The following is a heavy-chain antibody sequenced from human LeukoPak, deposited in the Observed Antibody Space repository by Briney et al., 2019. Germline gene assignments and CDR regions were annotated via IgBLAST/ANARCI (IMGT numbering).Heavy chain of an antibody. CDR2: IWYDTSNK. Sequence: GRSLRLSCAASGFTFSSSGMHWVRQALGKGLGRVALIWYDTSNKYYADSVKGRFTIYRDNSKNTLYLQMNRLRAEDTAVYYCARDLAAAGTWFDPWGQGTLVTVSS. J-gene: IGHJ5*02. CDR3: ARDLAAAGTWFDP. V-gene: IGHV3-33*01. CDR1: GFTFSSSG. D-gene: IGHD6-13*01.